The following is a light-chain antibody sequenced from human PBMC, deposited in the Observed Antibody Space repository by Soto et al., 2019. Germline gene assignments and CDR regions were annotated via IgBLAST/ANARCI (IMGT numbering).Light chain of an antibody. CDR2: GNS. V-gene: IGLV1-40*01. CDR1: SSNIGAGYD. Sequence: QSVLTQPPSVSGAPGQRVTISCTGNSSNIGAGYDVHWYQQLPGTAPKLLIYGNSNRPSGVPDRFSGSKSGTSASLAITGLQAEDEADYYCQSYDSSLSGYVFGTGTKLTVL. CDR3: QSYDSSLSGYV. J-gene: IGLJ1*01.